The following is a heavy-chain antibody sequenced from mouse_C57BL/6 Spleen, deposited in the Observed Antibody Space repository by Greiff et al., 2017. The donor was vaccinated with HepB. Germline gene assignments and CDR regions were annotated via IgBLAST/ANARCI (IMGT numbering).Heavy chain of an antibody. CDR1: GFSLTSYG. J-gene: IGHJ3*01. CDR3: ARHEGDYYGSSPAWFAY. V-gene: IGHV2-6-1*01. CDR2: IWSDGST. D-gene: IGHD1-1*01. Sequence: VKLVESGPGLVAPSQSLSITCTVSGFSLTSYGVHWVRQPPGKGLEWLVVIWSDGSTTYNSALKSRLSISKDNSKSQVFLKMNSLQTDDTAMYYCARHEGDYYGSSPAWFAYWGQGTLVTVSA.